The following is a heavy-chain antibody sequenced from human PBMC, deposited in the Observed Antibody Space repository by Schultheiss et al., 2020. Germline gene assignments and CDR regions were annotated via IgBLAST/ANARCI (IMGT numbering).Heavy chain of an antibody. J-gene: IGHJ4*02. CDR1: GGSISSSSYY. V-gene: IGHV4-39*01. CDR3: ARERRDGYNSLIDY. Sequence: SETLSLTCTVSGGSISSSSYYWGWIRQPPGKGLEWIGSIYYSGSTYYNPSLKSRVTISVDTSKNQFSLKLSSVTAADTAVYYFARERRDGYNSLIDYWGQGTLITVSS. CDR2: IYYSGST. D-gene: IGHD5-24*01.